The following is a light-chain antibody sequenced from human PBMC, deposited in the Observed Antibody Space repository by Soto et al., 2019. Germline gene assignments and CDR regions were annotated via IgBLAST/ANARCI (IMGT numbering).Light chain of an antibody. CDR1: QSVSSN. CDR2: GAS. CDR3: QQYGSSGT. V-gene: IGKV3-20*01. Sequence: EIVMTQSPATLSVSTGERATLSCRASQSVSSNLAWYQQKPGQAPRLLIYGASTRATGIPDRFRGSGSGTDFTLTISRLEPEDFAVYYCQQYGSSGTFGQGTKVDIK. J-gene: IGKJ1*01.